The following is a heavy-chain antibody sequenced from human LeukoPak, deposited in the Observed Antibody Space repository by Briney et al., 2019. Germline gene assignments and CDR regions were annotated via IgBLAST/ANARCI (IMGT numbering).Heavy chain of an antibody. CDR3: ARVGCSSTSCPRRNSFDI. CDR2: IYYSGSMNYIGGT. CDR1: AGSISSYY. D-gene: IGHD2-2*01. V-gene: IGHV4-59*01. J-gene: IGHJ3*02. Sequence: SETLSLICTVSAGSISSYYWSWIRQPPGKGLEWIGYIYYSGSMNYIGGTYYNPSLQSRVTISVDTSKNQFSLNLSSVTAADTAVYYCARVGCSSTSCPRRNSFDIWGQGTTVTVSS.